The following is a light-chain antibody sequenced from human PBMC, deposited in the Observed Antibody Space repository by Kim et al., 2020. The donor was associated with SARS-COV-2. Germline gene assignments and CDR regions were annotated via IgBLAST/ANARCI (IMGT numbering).Light chain of an antibody. V-gene: IGLV2-14*03. CDR2: DVS. Sequence: QSALTQPPSVSGSPGQSITISCSGTSRDIGGNYYVSWYQQHPGKAPNLMFYDVSQRPSGVSHRFSGSKSGNTASPTICGLQVEDEADYYCSSYAIRGTWVFGGGTQLTVL. CDR3: SSYAIRGTWV. CDR1: SRDIGGNYY. J-gene: IGLJ3*02.